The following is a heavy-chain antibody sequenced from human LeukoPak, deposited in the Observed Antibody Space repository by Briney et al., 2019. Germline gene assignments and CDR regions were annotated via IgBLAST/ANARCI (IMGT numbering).Heavy chain of an antibody. CDR3: AKYSNYEGRAPFDY. V-gene: IGHV3-30*09. Sequence: GGSLRLSCAGSGFTFSNYHIHWARQAPGKGLEWLAFVSKDGTNTYYSDSVKGRFAASRDNSRNTLYLQMNSLRAEDTAVYYCAKYSNYEGRAPFDYWGQGTLVTVSS. J-gene: IGHJ4*02. CDR2: VSKDGTNT. CDR1: GFTFSNYH. D-gene: IGHD4-11*01.